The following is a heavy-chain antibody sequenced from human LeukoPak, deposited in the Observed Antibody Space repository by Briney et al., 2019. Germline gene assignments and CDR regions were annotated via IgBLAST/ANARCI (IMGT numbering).Heavy chain of an antibody. CDR3: ARDLTSYYDILTGYYFFDAFDI. CDR1: GFTFSSYA. CDR2: MSSNGGST. V-gene: IGHV3-64*01. D-gene: IGHD3-9*01. Sequence: GGSLRLSCAASGFTFSSYAMHWVRQAPGKGLEYVSGMSSNGGSTYYANSVKGRFTISRDNSKNTLYLQMNSLRAEDTAVYYCARDLTSYYDILTGYYFFDAFDIWGQGTVVTVSS. J-gene: IGHJ3*02.